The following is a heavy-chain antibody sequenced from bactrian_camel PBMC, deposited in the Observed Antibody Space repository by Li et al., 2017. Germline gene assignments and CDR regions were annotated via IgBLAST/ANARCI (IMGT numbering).Heavy chain of an antibody. CDR1: GFSYSGYC. CDR2: IYTGTGSGST. CDR3: AADRASYYRDYGPYRPGFGY. J-gene: IGHJ6*01. Sequence: DVQLVESGGGSVQAGGSLRLSCATSGFSYSGYCMGWFRQAPGKEREGVAAIYTGTGSGSTHYADSAKGRFTISQDNAKNTVYLEMNSLKPEDTAVYYCAADRASYYRDYGPYRPGFGYWGQGTQVTVS. D-gene: IGHD4*01. V-gene: IGHV3S40*01.